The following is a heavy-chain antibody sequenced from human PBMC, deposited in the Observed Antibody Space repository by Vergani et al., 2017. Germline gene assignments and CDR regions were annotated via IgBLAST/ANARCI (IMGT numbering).Heavy chain of an antibody. CDR1: GYIFTDHY. CDR2: VDPEDGDT. J-gene: IGHJ6*02. D-gene: IGHD4-17*01. Sequence: EVQLVQSGAEVKKHGATMKISCKASGYIFTDHYMHWVKQAPGKGLEWMGLVDPEDGDTIYEEKFKGRGTIAADTSTDTVHWELSSLRSEDTAVYYCATPQTVTTGGMEVWGQGTTVIVSS. V-gene: IGHV1-69-2*01. CDR3: ATPQTVTTGGMEV.